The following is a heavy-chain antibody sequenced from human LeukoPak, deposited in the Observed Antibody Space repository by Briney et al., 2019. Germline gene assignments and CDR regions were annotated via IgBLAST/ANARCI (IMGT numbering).Heavy chain of an antibody. V-gene: IGHV4-59*02. Sequence: SETLSLTCTVSGGSVSSYYWNWIRQPPGRGLEWIGYIYYRGSTNYNPSLKSRVTISADTSKNQFSLKLSSVTAADTAVYYCARDIEGGYGPVDYWGQGTLVNVCS. D-gene: IGHD5-12*01. CDR1: GGSVSSYY. CDR2: IYYRGST. CDR3: ARDIEGGYGPVDY. J-gene: IGHJ4*02.